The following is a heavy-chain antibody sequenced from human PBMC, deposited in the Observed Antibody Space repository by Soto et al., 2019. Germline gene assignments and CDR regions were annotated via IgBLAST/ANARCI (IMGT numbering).Heavy chain of an antibody. Sequence: EASVKVSCKASGYTFTSYGISWVRQAPGQGLEWMGWISAYNGNTNYAQKLQGRVTMTTDTSTSTAYMELRSLRSDDTAMYYCARDRPSATWRDYYYYMDVWGKGTTVTLSS. D-gene: IGHD6-25*01. CDR3: ARDRPSATWRDYYYYMDV. V-gene: IGHV1-18*01. J-gene: IGHJ6*03. CDR2: ISAYNGNT. CDR1: GYTFTSYG.